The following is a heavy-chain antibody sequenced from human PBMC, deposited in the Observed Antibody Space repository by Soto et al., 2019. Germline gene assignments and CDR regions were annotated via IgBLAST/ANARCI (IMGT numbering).Heavy chain of an antibody. CDR2: IYTNGSA. CDR3: ARERVIVVFGWLDT. D-gene: IGHD3-22*01. CDR1: GGSIRSYY. J-gene: IGHJ5*02. Sequence: PSETLSLTCTVSGGSIRSYYWSWIRQPAGKGLEWVGRIYTNGSATYNPSLKSRVTMSVDTSKNQFSLKLSSMTAADTDVYYCARERVIVVFGWLDTWGQGTMVTVSS. V-gene: IGHV4-4*07.